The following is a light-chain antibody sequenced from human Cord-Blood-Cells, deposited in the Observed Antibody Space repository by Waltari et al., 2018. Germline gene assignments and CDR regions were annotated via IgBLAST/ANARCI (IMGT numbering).Light chain of an antibody. CDR2: AAS. V-gene: IGKV1-39*01. CDR3: QQSYSTPLT. CDR1: QSISSY. Sequence: DIKMTQSPSSLSASVGDRVTITCRASQSISSYLNWYQQKPGKAPKLLIYAASSLQSGVPSRFSGSGSGTDFTLTISSLQPEDFATYNCQQSYSTPLTFGQGTKVEIK. J-gene: IGKJ1*01.